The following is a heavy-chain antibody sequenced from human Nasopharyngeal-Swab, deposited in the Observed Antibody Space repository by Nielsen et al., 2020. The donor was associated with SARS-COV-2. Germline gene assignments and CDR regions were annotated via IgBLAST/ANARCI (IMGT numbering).Heavy chain of an antibody. CDR1: GYTFTGYY. CDR3: ARDPHYYDSSGSQGDAFDI. V-gene: IGHV1-2*04. D-gene: IGHD3-22*01. CDR2: INPNSGGT. J-gene: IGHJ3*02. Sequence: ASVKVSCKASGYTFTGYYMHWVRQAPGQGLEWMGWINPNSGGTNYAQKFQGWVTMTRDTSISTAYMELSRLRFDDTAVYYCARDPHYYDSSGSQGDAFDIWGQGTMVTVSS.